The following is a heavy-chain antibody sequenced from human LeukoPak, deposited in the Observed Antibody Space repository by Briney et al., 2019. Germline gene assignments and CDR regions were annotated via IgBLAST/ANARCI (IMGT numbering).Heavy chain of an antibody. CDR2: ISGSGGST. Sequence: AGGSLRLSCAASGFTFSSYAMSWVRQAPGKGLEWVSAISGSGGSTYYADSVKGRFTISRDNSKNTLYLQMNSLRAEDTAVYYCARDSGGENAFDIWGQGTMVTVSS. D-gene: IGHD5-12*01. J-gene: IGHJ3*02. V-gene: IGHV3-23*01. CDR3: ARDSGGENAFDI. CDR1: GFTFSSYA.